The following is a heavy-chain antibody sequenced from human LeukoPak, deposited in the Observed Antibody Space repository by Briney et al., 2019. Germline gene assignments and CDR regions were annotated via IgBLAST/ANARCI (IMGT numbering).Heavy chain of an antibody. Sequence: SETLSLTCTVSGGSISSSSYYRGWIRQPPGKGLEWIGSIYYSGSTYYNPSLKSRVTISVDTSKNQFSLKLSSVTAADTAVYYCASRYYDILTGYYSSDYWGQGTLVTASS. J-gene: IGHJ4*02. D-gene: IGHD3-9*01. V-gene: IGHV4-39*07. CDR3: ASRYYDILTGYYSSDY. CDR2: IYYSGST. CDR1: GGSISSSSYY.